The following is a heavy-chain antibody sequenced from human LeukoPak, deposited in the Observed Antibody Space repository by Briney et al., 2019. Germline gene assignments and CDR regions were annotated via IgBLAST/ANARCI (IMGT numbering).Heavy chain of an antibody. J-gene: IGHJ4*02. CDR3: ARSAYRTFDY. V-gene: IGHV3-7*01. CDR2: IKEDGSER. CDR1: GFTFSRYW. Sequence: GGSLRLSCAASGFTFSRYWMSWVRQAPGKGPEWVANIKEDGSERYQVDSVKGRFAISRDNAKDSLYLQMNSLRAEDTAIYYCARSAYRTFDYLGQGAIVAVSS. D-gene: IGHD1-1*01.